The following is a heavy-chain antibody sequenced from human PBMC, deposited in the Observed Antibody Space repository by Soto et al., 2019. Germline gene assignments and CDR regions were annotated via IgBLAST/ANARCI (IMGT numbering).Heavy chain of an antibody. V-gene: IGHV3-23*01. Sequence: EVQKLESGGGLVQPGGSLRLSCAASGLTFSAYPRSWVRQAPGKGLEWVSSISGSGDRTYYADSVKGRFTISRDNSKNTLYLQMNSLRVEDTAVYFCPFGWGGGHEGYWGQGTLVTVSS. J-gene: IGHJ4*02. CDR2: ISGSGDRT. CDR1: GLTFSAYP. D-gene: IGHD5-12*01. CDR3: PFGWGGGHEGY.